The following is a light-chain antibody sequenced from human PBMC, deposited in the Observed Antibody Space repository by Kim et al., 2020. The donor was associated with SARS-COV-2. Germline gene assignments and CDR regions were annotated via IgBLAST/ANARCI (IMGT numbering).Light chain of an antibody. J-gene: IGKJ2*01. V-gene: IGKV3-20*01. Sequence: LSPGERATLSCRASQSVSGSYLVWYQQKPGQAPRLLMYGASSRVTGIPDRFSGSGSGTDFTLTITRLEPEDSAVYYCQQYASSPRTFGQGTELEI. CDR2: GAS. CDR3: QQYASSPRT. CDR1: QSVSGSY.